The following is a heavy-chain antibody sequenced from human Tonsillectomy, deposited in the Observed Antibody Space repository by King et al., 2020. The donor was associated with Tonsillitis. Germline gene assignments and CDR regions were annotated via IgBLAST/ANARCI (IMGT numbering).Heavy chain of an antibody. D-gene: IGHD4-23*01. CDR1: GYSFTSYC. V-gene: IGHV5-51*01. J-gene: IGHJ4*02. CDR2: IYPVDSDT. CDR3: ARQASSGNSHLDY. Sequence: QLVQSGAEVKKPGESLKISCKGSGYSFTSYCIGWGRQMPGKGLEWMGIIYPVDSDTRYSPSFRGQFTISADKSISTAYLQWSSLKASDTAMYYFARQASSGNSHLDYWGQGTLVTVSS.